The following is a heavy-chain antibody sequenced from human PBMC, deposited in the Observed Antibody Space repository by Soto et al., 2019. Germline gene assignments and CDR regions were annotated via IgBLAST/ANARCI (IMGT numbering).Heavy chain of an antibody. CDR3: ASTVPTRDYYHYMDV. J-gene: IGHJ6*03. V-gene: IGHV4-31*03. CDR2: IYYSGST. Sequence: PSETLSLTCTVSGGSISSGGYYWSWIRQHPGKGLEWIGYIYYSGSTYYNPSLKSRVTISVDTSKNQFSLKLSSVTAADTAVYYCASTVPTRDYYHYMDVWGKGTTVTVSS. D-gene: IGHD4-17*01. CDR1: GGSISSGGYY.